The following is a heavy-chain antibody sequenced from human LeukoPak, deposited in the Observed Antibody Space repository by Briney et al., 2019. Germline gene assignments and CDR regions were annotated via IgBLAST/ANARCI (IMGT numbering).Heavy chain of an antibody. CDR3: ARAVIRASNGGSHYYYMDV. D-gene: IGHD5-18*01. V-gene: IGHV4-39*07. CDR2: IYDSGST. CDR1: GDSVSSTSYS. Sequence: SETLSLTCTVSGDSVSSTSYSWGWIRQPPGKGLECIGSIYDSGSTYDNPSLKSRVTISVHTSKNQFSPNLSSVTAADTAMYYCARAVIRASNGGSHYYYMDVWGKGTTVTVSS. J-gene: IGHJ6*03.